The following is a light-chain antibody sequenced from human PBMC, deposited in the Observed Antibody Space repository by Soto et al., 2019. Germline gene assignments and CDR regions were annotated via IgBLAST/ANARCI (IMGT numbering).Light chain of an antibody. CDR3: QQYNNWPPWT. J-gene: IGKJ3*01. V-gene: IGKV3-15*01. CDR2: GAS. CDR1: QSVSSN. Sequence: EIVMTQSPATLSVSPGERATLSCRASQSVSSNLSWYQQKPGQAPRLLIYGASTRATGIPARFSGSGSGTEFTLTISSLQSEDFEVYYCQQYNNWPPWTLGPGTKVDIK.